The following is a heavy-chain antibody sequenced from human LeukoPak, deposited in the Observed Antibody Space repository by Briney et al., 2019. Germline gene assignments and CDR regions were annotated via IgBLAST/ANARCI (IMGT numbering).Heavy chain of an antibody. J-gene: IGHJ4*02. Sequence: PSETLSLTCTVSGGSISYYYWTWIRQPPGKELEWIGYIYYSGSTSYNPSLKSRVTISLDTSKNQFSLRLSSVTAADTAVYYCARGKLATIVYFDYWGQGTLVTVSS. CDR2: IYYSGST. V-gene: IGHV4-59*01. CDR1: GGSISYYY. D-gene: IGHD5-24*01. CDR3: ARGKLATIVYFDY.